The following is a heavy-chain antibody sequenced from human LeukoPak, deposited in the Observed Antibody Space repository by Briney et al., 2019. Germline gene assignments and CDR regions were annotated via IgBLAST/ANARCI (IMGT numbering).Heavy chain of an antibody. Sequence: GGSLRLSCAPSGFTFSSYWMSWVRQAPGEGLEWVANIKEDGSEKYYVDSVKGRFTISRDNAKSSLYLQMNSLRAEDTAVYYCARGPTFWSGYSGSPGHYGMDVWGQGTTVTVSS. CDR1: GFTFSSYW. J-gene: IGHJ6*02. V-gene: IGHV3-7*01. CDR2: IKEDGSEK. D-gene: IGHD3-3*01. CDR3: ARGPTFWSGYSGSPGHYGMDV.